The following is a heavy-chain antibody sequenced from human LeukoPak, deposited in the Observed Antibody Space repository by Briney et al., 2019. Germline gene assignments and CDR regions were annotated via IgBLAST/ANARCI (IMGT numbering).Heavy chain of an antibody. J-gene: IGHJ6*03. D-gene: IGHD6-6*01. V-gene: IGHV4-39*07. CDR1: GGSISSSSYY. Sequence: SSETLSLTCTVSGGSISSSSYYWGWIRQPPGKGLEWIGSIYYSGNTYYNPSLKSRVTISVDTSKNQFSLKLSSVTAADTAVYYCARGRGIAARYYYYMDVWGKGTTVTVSS. CDR3: ARGRGIAARYYYYMDV. CDR2: IYYSGNT.